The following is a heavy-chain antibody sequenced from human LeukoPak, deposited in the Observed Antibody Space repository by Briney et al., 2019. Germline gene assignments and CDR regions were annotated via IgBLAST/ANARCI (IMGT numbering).Heavy chain of an antibody. CDR2: IYYSGST. V-gene: IGHV4-59*01. J-gene: IGHJ2*01. CDR1: GSSISSYY. CDR3: AGTPLRYFDWLSSRGGRPRSYWCFDL. Sequence: PSETLSLTCTVSGSSISSYYWSWIRQPPGKGLEWIGYIYYSGSTNHNPSLKSRVTISVDTSKNQFSLKLSSVTAADTAVYYCAGTPLRYFDWLSSRGGRPRSYWCFDLWGRGTLVTVSS. D-gene: IGHD3-9*01.